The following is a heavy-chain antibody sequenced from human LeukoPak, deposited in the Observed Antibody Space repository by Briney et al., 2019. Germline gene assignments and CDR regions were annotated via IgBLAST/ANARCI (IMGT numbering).Heavy chain of an antibody. V-gene: IGHV5-51*01. J-gene: IGHJ4*02. CDR1: GYIFTSYW. D-gene: IGHD4-17*01. CDR3: ARDRRNDYGDYFDY. CDR2: IYPGDSDT. Sequence: GESLKISCKGSGYIFTSYWIGWVRRMPGKGLEWMGIIYPGDSDTRYSPSFQGQVTISADKSISTAYLQWSSLKASDTAIYYCARDRRNDYGDYFDYWGQGTLVTVSS.